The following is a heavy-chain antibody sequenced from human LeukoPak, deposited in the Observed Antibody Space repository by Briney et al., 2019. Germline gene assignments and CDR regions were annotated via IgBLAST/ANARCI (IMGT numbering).Heavy chain of an antibody. CDR2: ISSSGSTI. Sequence: GGSLRLSCAASGFTFSSYEMNWVRQAPGKGLEWVSYISSSGSTIYYADSVKGRFTISRDNAKNSLYLQMNSPRAEDTAVYYCARDPDYGDPDYWGQGTLVTVSS. V-gene: IGHV3-48*03. J-gene: IGHJ4*02. D-gene: IGHD4-17*01. CDR1: GFTFSSYE. CDR3: ARDPDYGDPDY.